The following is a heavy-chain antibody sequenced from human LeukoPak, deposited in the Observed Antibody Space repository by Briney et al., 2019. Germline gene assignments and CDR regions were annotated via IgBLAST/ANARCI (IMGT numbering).Heavy chain of an antibody. D-gene: IGHD3/OR15-3a*01. CDR1: GLSVSSNY. V-gene: IGHV3-66*02. Sequence: GGSLRLSCAAAGLSVSSNYMSWVRQAPGRALEWVSVIYIGGSTYYADSMMGGFTIFRDSSKNTVFLQMNSLRVEDTALYYCATLDQVDGRNDAFDIWGQGTVVTVSS. CDR3: ATLDQVDGRNDAFDI. CDR2: IYIGGST. J-gene: IGHJ3*02.